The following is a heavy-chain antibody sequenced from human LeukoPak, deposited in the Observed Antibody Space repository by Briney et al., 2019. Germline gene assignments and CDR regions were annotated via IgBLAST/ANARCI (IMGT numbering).Heavy chain of an antibody. V-gene: IGHV3-48*01. CDR1: GFTFSSYS. D-gene: IGHD7-27*01. Sequence: GGSLRLSCAASGFTFSSYSMNWVRQAPGKGLEWVSYISSSSSTIYYADSVKGRFTISRDNSKNTLYLQMNSLRAEDTAVYYCAKDLGSSRYYYYYYMDVWGKGTTVTVSS. CDR3: AKDLGSSRYYYYYYMDV. CDR2: ISSSSSTI. J-gene: IGHJ6*03.